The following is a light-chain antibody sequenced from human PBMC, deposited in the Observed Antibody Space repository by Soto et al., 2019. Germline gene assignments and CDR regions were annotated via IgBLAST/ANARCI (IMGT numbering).Light chain of an antibody. CDR3: QQRSSWPFT. J-gene: IGKJ3*01. CDR2: ATS. Sequence: VLSQSPATLSLSPGEGATLSCRASQSLGNYLAWYQQKPGQAPRLLIYATSNRATGIPARFSGSGSGTDFTLTISSLEPEDFAVYYCQQRSSWPFTFGPGTKVDIK. CDR1: QSLGNY. V-gene: IGKV3-11*01.